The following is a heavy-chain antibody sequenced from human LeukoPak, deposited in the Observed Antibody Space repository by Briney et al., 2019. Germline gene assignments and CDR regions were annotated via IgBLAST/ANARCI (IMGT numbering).Heavy chain of an antibody. CDR1: GDSISRNSYY. V-gene: IGHV4-39*01. J-gene: IGHJ4*02. CDR3: AKHSRRIIMTCLDY. CDR2: IYYSGST. Sequence: SETLSLTCTVSGDSISRNSYYWGWIRQPPGKGLEWIGSIYYSGSTYYNPSLKSRVTISVDTSKNQFSLKLSSVTAADTAVYYCAKHSRRIIMTCLDYWGRGTLVTVSS. D-gene: IGHD3-22*01.